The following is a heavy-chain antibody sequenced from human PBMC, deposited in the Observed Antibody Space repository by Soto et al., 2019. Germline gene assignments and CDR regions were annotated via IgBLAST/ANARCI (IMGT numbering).Heavy chain of an antibody. J-gene: IGHJ4*02. D-gene: IGHD2-8*02. Sequence: SETLSLTCSVSGGSVSSGDYYWSWVRQPPGKGLEWIGYIYYTGSTSYNPSLKSRVTMSADTSKNLLSLNLKSVTAADTAMYFCARLPGPESLWGQGTLVTVSS. CDR1: GGSVSSGDYY. CDR2: IYYTGST. V-gene: IGHV4-61*03. CDR3: ARLPGPESL.